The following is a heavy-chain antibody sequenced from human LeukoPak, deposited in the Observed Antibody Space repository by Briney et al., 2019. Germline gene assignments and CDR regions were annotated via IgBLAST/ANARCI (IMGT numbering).Heavy chain of an antibody. CDR3: ARMGRGYGDYDFDY. Sequence: SETLSLTCTVSGGSINSYYWNWIRQPPGKGLEWIGYIYYTGSTNYNPSLKSRVTISVDTSKTLFSLKLTSVTAADTAVYYCARMGRGYGDYDFDYWGQGTLVTVSS. CDR1: GGSINSYY. D-gene: IGHD4-17*01. CDR2: IYYTGST. V-gene: IGHV4-59*01. J-gene: IGHJ4*02.